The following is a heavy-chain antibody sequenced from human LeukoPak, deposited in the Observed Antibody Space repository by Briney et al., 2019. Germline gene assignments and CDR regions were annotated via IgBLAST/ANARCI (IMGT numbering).Heavy chain of an antibody. CDR2: ISTSSNTV. CDR3: ARVSGYCSGGSCYSAYFDY. CDR1: GFTFISYN. Sequence: PGGSLRLSCAASGFTFISYNMNWVRQAPGKGLEWVSYISTSSNTVYYADSVRGRFTIYRDNAKNSLYLQMNSLRDEDTAVYYCARVSGYCSGGSCYSAYFDYWGLGTLVTVSS. V-gene: IGHV3-48*02. J-gene: IGHJ4*02. D-gene: IGHD2-15*01.